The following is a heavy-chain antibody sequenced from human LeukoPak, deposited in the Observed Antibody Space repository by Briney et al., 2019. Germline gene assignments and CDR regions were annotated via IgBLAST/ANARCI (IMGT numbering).Heavy chain of an antibody. Sequence: GASVKVSCKASGYSFTSYDINWVRQAPGQGFEWVGWMNPNSGNTGHAQEFQGRVTMTRDTSMSTAYMELSSLRYEGTAVYYCARGRGYDRTGYVYYFDFWGQGTLVTVSS. D-gene: IGHD3/OR15-3a*01. CDR2: MNPNSGNT. CDR3: ARGRGYDRTGYVYYFDF. CDR1: GYSFTSYD. V-gene: IGHV1-8*01. J-gene: IGHJ4*02.